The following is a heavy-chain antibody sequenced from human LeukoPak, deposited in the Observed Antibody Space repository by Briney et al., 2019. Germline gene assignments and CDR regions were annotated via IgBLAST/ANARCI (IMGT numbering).Heavy chain of an antibody. CDR1: GFTFSNYW. V-gene: IGHV3-7*05. J-gene: IGHJ4*02. CDR3: AREIDY. Sequence: GGSLRLSCAASGFTFSNYWMSWVRQAPGKGLEWVANIKQDGSERYYVDSVKGRFAISRDNAKNSLYLQINSLRAEDTAVYYCAREIDYWGQGTLVTVSS. CDR2: IKQDGSER.